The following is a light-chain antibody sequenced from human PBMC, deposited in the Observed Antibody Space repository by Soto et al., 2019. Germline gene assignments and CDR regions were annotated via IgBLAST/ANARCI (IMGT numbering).Light chain of an antibody. CDR3: QQFDSLPRT. CDR2: GAS. V-gene: IGKV3-20*01. J-gene: IGKJ1*01. Sequence: ETVLTQSPGTLSLFPGERATLSCRASRSVNSIYLAWYQQKRGQSPRLLMSGASSRASGIPDRFSGSGSGTDFTLTISGLEPEDFAVYYCQQFDSLPRTFGQGTKIEIK. CDR1: RSVNSIY.